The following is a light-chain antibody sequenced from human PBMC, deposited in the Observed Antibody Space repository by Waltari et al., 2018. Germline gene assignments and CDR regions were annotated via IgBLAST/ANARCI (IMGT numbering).Light chain of an antibody. CDR2: EVS. CDR1: SRHVGGYNS. J-gene: IGLJ1*01. CDR3: SSYTSSSTRV. Sequence: QSALTHPASVSGSPGQSITISCTGTSRHVGGYNSVSWYQQHPGKAPKLMIYEVSNRPSGVSNRFSGSKSGNTASLTISGLQAEDEADYYCSSYTSSSTRVFGTGTKVTVL. V-gene: IGLV2-14*01.